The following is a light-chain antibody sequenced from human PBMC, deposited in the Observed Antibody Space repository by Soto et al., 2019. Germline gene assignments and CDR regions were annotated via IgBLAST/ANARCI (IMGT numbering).Light chain of an antibody. J-gene: IGKJ3*01. Sequence: IVLTQSPGTLSLSPGDRATLSCRASRTVDGNYLAWYHQKPGQPPRLIIHSASTRAPGIPDRFSASGAGTDFTLTISRLEPEDSAVYYCQQYSASPRTFGPGTKVDIK. V-gene: IGKV3-20*01. CDR1: RTVDGNY. CDR3: QQYSASPRT. CDR2: SAS.